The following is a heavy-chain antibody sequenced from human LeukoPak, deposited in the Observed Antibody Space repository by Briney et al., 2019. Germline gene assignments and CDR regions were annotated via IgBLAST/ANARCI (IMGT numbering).Heavy chain of an antibody. CDR2: IYPGDSDT. CDR1: GYSFTSYW. D-gene: IGHD4-17*01. V-gene: IGHV5-51*01. J-gene: IGHJ3*02. CDR3: ARLAEGPYGDYGVPDASDI. Sequence: GESLKISCKGSGYSFTSYWIGWVRQMPGKGLEWMGIIYPGDSDTRYSPSFQGQVTISADKSISTAYLQWSSLKASDTAMYYCARLAEGPYGDYGVPDASDIWGQGTMVTVSS.